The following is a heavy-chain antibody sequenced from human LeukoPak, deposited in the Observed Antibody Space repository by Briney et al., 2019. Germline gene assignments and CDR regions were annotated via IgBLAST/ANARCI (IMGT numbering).Heavy chain of an antibody. CDR3: ARTGRITIFGVVISGPTYYMDV. CDR1: GYTFTSYD. J-gene: IGHJ6*03. D-gene: IGHD3-3*01. CDR2: MNPNSGNT. Sequence: ASVKVSCKASGYTFTSYDINWVRQATGQGLEWMGWMNPNSGNTGYAQKFQGRATMTRNTSISTAYMELSSLRSEDTAVYYCARTGRITIFGVVISGPTYYMDVWGKGTTVTVSS. V-gene: IGHV1-8*01.